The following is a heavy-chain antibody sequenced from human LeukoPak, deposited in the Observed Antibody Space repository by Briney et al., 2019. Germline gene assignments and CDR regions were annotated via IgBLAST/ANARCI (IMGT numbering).Heavy chain of an antibody. J-gene: IGHJ4*02. CDR1: GGTFSTYA. D-gene: IGHD2-21*02. Sequence: GASVKVSCKASGGTFSTYAISWVRQAPGQGLEWMGRIIPILGIANYAQKFQGRVTITADKSTSTAYMELSSLRSEDTAVYYCATQYCGGDCSGCLGYWGQGALVTVSS. CDR2: IIPILGIA. CDR3: ATQYCGGDCSGCLGY. V-gene: IGHV1-69*04.